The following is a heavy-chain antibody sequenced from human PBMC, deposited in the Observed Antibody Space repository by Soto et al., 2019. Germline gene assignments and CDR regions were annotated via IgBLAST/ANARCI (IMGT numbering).Heavy chain of an antibody. CDR2: ISRDGSTT. CDR3: AKDRVPYSDYGRYFDL. D-gene: IGHD4-17*01. Sequence: EVQLVESGGGLVQPGGSLRLSCAASGFTVSTYWMHWVRQDPGKGLMWVSRISRDGSTTTYADPVRGRFTISRDTAENTLYLQMNSLRVEDTAVYYCAKDRVPYSDYGRYFDLWGRGTLVTVSS. CDR1: GFTVSTYW. J-gene: IGHJ2*01. V-gene: IGHV3-74*01.